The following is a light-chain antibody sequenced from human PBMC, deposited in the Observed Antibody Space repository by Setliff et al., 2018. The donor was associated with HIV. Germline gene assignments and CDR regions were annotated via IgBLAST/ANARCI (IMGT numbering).Light chain of an antibody. Sequence: QSALTQPASVSGSPGQSITISCTGTSSDVGGYNYVSWYQQHPGKAPKLMIYDVSKRPSGAPDRFSGSKSGNTASLTVSGLQAEDEADYYCSSYAGSNNVFGTGTKVTVL. CDR3: SSYAGSNNV. J-gene: IGLJ1*01. CDR2: DVS. V-gene: IGLV2-8*01. CDR1: SSDVGGYNY.